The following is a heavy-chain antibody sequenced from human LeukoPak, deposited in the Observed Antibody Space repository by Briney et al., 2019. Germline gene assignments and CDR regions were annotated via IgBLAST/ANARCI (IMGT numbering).Heavy chain of an antibody. CDR3: ARGGAARLHFQN. J-gene: IGHJ1*01. CDR2: IYRSGST. D-gene: IGHD6-6*01. Sequence: SETLSLTCTVSGGSISTYYWNWIRQPPGKGLEWIGYIYRSGSTNFNPSLQSRVTISVDTSKNQFSLNLNSVTAADTAVYYCARGGAARLHFQNWGQGTLVTVSS. V-gene: IGHV4-59*01. CDR1: GGSISTYY.